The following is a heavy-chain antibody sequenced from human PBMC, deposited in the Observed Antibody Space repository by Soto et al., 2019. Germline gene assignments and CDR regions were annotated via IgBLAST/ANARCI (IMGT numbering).Heavy chain of an antibody. CDR2: IWFDGTNQ. CDR3: VRDRLTGHDAFDI. D-gene: IGHD4-4*01. CDR1: GFTFSSHG. J-gene: IGHJ3*02. V-gene: IGHV3-33*01. Sequence: VGSLRLSCAASGFTFSSHGMHWVRQAPGKGLQWVAVIWFDGTNQYYEDSVKGRFTISRDNSRNILYLQMNTLRLEDTAVYYCVRDRLTGHDAFDIWGQGAMVTVSS.